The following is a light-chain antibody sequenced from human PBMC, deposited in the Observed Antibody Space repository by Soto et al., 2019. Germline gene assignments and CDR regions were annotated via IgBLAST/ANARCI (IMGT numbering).Light chain of an antibody. CDR2: EVN. Sequence: QSVLTQPPSASGTPGQGVTISCSGSTSNIGSNYVYWYQQLPGTAPKLLIYEVNNRPSGVPDRFSGSKSGYTASLIISGLQAEDEADYYCNSFTTSNTYVFGTGTKVTVL. CDR1: TSNIGSNY. CDR3: NSFTTSNTYV. J-gene: IGLJ1*01. V-gene: IGLV1-47*01.